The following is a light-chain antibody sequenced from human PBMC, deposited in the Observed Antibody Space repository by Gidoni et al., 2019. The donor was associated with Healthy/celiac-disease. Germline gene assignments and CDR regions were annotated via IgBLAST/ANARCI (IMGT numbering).Light chain of an antibody. CDR2: KDT. J-gene: IGLJ1*01. V-gene: IGLV3-1*01. CDR1: KLGDKY. Sequence: SYDLTPPPSVSVSPGQTASITCSGDKLGDKYTYWYQQKPGQSPVLVIYKDTTRPSGIPDRFSGSNSGNTATLTISGTQAMDEADYYCQVWDSSTAVFGTGTKVTVL. CDR3: QVWDSSTAV.